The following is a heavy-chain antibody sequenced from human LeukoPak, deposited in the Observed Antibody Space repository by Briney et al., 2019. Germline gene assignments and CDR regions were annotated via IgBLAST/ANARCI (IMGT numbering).Heavy chain of an antibody. CDR1: GFTFSSYG. J-gene: IGHJ3*02. CDR2: IRYDGSNK. V-gene: IGHV3-30*02. D-gene: IGHD2-2*01. CDR3: APGGIVVVPAAEGAFDI. Sequence: GGSLRLSCAASGFTFSSYGMHWVRQAPGKGLEWVAFIRYDGSNKYYADSVKGRFTISRDNSKNTLYLQMNSLRAEDTAVYYCAPGGIVVVPAAEGAFDIWGQGTMVTVSS.